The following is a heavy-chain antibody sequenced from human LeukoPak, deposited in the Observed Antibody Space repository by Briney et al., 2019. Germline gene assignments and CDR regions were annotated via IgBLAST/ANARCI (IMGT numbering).Heavy chain of an antibody. J-gene: IGHJ4*02. V-gene: IGHV3-30*14. D-gene: IGHD2-8*01. CDR3: TRVYLERLTAGYFDH. Sequence: GGSLRLSCAASGFTFSTYAMHWVCQAPGKGLEWVAVISYDGRQKYYADSVKGRFTISRDNSKNTLFLQMNSLRDEDTAVYYCTRVYLERLTAGYFDHWGQGTLVTVSP. CDR2: ISYDGRQK. CDR1: GFTFSTYA.